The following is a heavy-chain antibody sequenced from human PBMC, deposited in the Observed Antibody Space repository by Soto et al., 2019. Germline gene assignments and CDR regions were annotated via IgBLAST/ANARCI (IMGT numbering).Heavy chain of an antibody. D-gene: IGHD2-15*01. J-gene: IGHJ3*02. V-gene: IGHV1-69*01. CDR2: IIPIFGTA. Sequence: QVQLVQSGAEVKKPGSSVKVSCKASGGTFSSYAISWVRQAPGQGLEWMGGIIPIFGTANYAQKFQGRVTITADESTSTAYIELSSLRSEDTAVYYCARNPPGDCSGGSCYPRGAFDIWGQGTMDTVSS. CDR1: GGTFSSYA. CDR3: ARNPPGDCSGGSCYPRGAFDI.